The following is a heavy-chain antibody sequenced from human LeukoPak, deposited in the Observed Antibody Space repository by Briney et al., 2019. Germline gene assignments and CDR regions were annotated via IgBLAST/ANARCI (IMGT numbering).Heavy chain of an antibody. CDR1: GGSFSGYY. CDR3: AQGGRRRYSSSWYDY. Sequence: SETLSLTCAVYGGSFSGYYWNWVRQPPGKGLEWIGEINQSGSTNYNPSLKSRVTISIDTSKNQCSLKLSSVTAADTAVYYCAQGGRRRYSSSWYDYWGQGTLVTVSS. D-gene: IGHD6-13*01. CDR2: INQSGST. V-gene: IGHV4-34*01. J-gene: IGHJ4*02.